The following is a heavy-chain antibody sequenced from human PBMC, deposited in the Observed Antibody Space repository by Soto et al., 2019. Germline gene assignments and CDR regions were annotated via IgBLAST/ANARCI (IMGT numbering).Heavy chain of an antibody. J-gene: IGHJ6*02. CDR3: AIEGLESYYDFWSGYPDYYYGMDV. CDR2: TYYRSKWYN. D-gene: IGHD3-3*01. Sequence: PSQTLSLTCAIAGNRVSTNSTAWNWIRQSPSRGLECLVRTYYRSKWYNDYAVSVKSRITINPYTSKNQFSLQLNSVTPEDTAVSYCAIEGLESYYDFWSGYPDYYYGMDVWGQGTTVTVPS. CDR1: GNRVSTNSTA. V-gene: IGHV6-1*01.